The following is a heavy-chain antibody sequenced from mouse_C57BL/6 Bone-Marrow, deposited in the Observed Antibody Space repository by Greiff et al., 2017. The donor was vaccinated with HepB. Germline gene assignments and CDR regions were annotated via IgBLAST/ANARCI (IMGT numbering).Heavy chain of an antibody. CDR3: ARSLGRGYYAMDY. D-gene: IGHD4-1*01. Sequence: QVQLQQPGAELVKPGASVKLSCKASGYTFTSYWMHWVKQRPGQGLEWIGMIHPNSGSTNYNEKFKSKATLTVDKSSSTAYMQLSSLPSEDSAVYYGARSLGRGYYAMDYWGQGTSVTVSS. CDR1: GYTFTSYW. CDR2: IHPNSGST. J-gene: IGHJ4*01. V-gene: IGHV1-64*01.